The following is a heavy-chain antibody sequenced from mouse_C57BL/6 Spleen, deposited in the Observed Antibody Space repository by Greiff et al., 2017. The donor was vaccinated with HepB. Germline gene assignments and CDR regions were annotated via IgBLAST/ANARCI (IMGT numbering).Heavy chain of an antibody. D-gene: IGHD4-1*01. CDR2: INPNNGGT. CDR1: GYTFTDYN. CDR3: ARSVGRDRGNAMDY. Sequence: VQLQQSGPELVKPGASVKIPCKASGYTFTDYNMDWVKQSHGKSLEWIGDINPNNGGTIYNQKFKGKATLTVDKSSSTAYMELRSLTSEDTAVYYCARSVGRDRGNAMDYWGQGTSVTVSS. V-gene: IGHV1-18*01. J-gene: IGHJ4*01.